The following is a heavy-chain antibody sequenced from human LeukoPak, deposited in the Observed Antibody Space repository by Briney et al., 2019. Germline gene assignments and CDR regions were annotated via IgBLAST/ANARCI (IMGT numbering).Heavy chain of an antibody. Sequence: PGGSLRLSCAASGFTFSSYWMSWVRQAPGKGLEWVANIKQDGSEKYYVDSVKGRFTISRDNAKNSLYLQMNSLRAEDTAVYYCARDGDSSGWYGADWFDPWGQGTLVTVSS. CDR1: GFTFSSYW. CDR2: IKQDGSEK. J-gene: IGHJ5*02. CDR3: ARDGDSSGWYGADWFDP. V-gene: IGHV3-7*01. D-gene: IGHD6-19*01.